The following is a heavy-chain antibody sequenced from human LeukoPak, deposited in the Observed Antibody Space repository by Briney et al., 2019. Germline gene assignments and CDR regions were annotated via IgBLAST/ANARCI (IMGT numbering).Heavy chain of an antibody. CDR1: GCTFSSYA. J-gene: IGHJ2*01. V-gene: IGHV1-69*05. CDR2: IIPIFGTA. Sequence: ASVKVSCKASGCTFSSYAISWVRQAPGQGLEWMGGIIPIFGTANYAQKFRGRVTITTDESTSTAYMELSSLRSEDTAVYYCARTVVVAATLTGSFDLWGRGTLVTVSS. CDR3: ARTVVVAATLTGSFDL. D-gene: IGHD2-15*01.